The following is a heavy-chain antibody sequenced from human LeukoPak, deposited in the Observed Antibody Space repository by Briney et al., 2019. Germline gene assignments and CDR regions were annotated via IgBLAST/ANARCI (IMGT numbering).Heavy chain of an antibody. CDR3: ASFSEGY. V-gene: IGHV3-30*04. CDR1: GFTFSSYA. Sequence: GGSLRPSCAASGFTFSSYAMHWVRQAPGKGLEWVGVISSDGSNKYYAASVKGRFTISRDNSKNTLYLQMNSLRAEDTAVYYCASFSEGYWGQGTRVTVSS. J-gene: IGHJ4*02. CDR2: ISSDGSNK. D-gene: IGHD3-3*02.